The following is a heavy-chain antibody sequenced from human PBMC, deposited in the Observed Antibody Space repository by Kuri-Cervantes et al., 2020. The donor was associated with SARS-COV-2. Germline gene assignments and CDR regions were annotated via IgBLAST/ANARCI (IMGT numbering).Heavy chain of an antibody. CDR3: ARGVDSGSQSGTGMDV. J-gene: IGHJ6*02. D-gene: IGHD1-26*01. CDR2: ISSSSSYT. V-gene: IGHV3-11*06. Sequence: GGSLRLSCAASGFTFSDYYMSWIRQAPGKGLEWVSDISSSSSYTNYADSVKGRFTISRDNSKNALYLQMNSLRAEDTAVYYCARGVDSGSQSGTGMDVGGQGTMVTVSS. CDR1: GFTFSDYY.